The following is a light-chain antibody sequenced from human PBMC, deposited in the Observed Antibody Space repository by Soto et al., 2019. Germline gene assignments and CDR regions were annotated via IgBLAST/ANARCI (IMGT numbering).Light chain of an antibody. CDR3: QQYYSSPWT. Sequence: DIVMTQSPDSLAVSLGERATINCKSSQSILYSSNNKNYLAWYQQKPGQPPKLLIYWASTRESGVPDRFSGSGSGTDLTLSISSLQAGDVAVYYCQQYYSSPWTFGQGTKVEIK. V-gene: IGKV4-1*01. CDR2: WAS. J-gene: IGKJ1*01. CDR1: QSILYSSNNKNY.